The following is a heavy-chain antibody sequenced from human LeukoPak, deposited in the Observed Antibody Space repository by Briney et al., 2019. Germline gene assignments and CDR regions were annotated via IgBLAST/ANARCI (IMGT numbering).Heavy chain of an antibody. V-gene: IGHV3-11*04. D-gene: IGHD1-26*01. CDR2: ISSSGSTI. Sequence: LSLTCAVYGGSFSGYYWSWIRQPPGKGLEWVSYISSSGSTIYYADSVKGRFTISRDNAKNSLYLQMNSLRAEDTAVYYCARKWDYWGQGTLVTVSS. CDR3: ARKWDY. CDR1: GGSFSGYY. J-gene: IGHJ4*02.